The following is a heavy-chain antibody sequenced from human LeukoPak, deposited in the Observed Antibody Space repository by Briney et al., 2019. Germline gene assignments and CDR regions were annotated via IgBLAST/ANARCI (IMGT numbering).Heavy chain of an antibody. J-gene: IGHJ6*02. V-gene: IGHV1-2*06. CDR2: INPNSGGT. CDR1: GYTFTGYY. Sequence: ASVKVSCKASGYTFTGYYMHWVRQAPGQGLEWMGRINPNSGGTNYAQKFQGRVTMTRDMSISTAYMELSRLRSDDTAVYYCARDREYSSSSGGGYYYYYGMDVWGLGTTVTVSS. CDR3: ARDREYSSSSGGGYYYYYGMDV. D-gene: IGHD6-6*01.